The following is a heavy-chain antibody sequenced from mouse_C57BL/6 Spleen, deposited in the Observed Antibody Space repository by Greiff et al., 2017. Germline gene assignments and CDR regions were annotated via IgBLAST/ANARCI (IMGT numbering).Heavy chain of an antibody. D-gene: IGHD3-2*02. CDR1: GFNIKDDY. Sequence: VQLQQSGAELVRPGASVKLSCTASGFNIKDDYMHWVKQRPEQGLEWIGWIDPENGDTEYASKFQGKATITADTSSNTAYLQLSSLTSEDTAVYYCTTAQATSPWCAYWGEETLVTVSA. J-gene: IGHJ3*01. CDR2: IDPENGDT. CDR3: TTAQATSPWCAY. V-gene: IGHV14-4*01.